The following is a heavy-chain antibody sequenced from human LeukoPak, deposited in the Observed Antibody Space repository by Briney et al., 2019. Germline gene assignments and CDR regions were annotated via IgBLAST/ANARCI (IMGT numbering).Heavy chain of an antibody. V-gene: IGHV3-23*01. Sequence: GGSLRLSCAASGFTCSNYWMSWVRQAPGKGLEWVSAISGSGGSTYYADSVKGRFTISRDNSKNTLYLQMNSLRAEDTAVYYCAKDGAGATRFDYWGQGTLVTVSS. D-gene: IGHD1-26*01. CDR2: ISGSGGST. CDR1: GFTCSNYW. CDR3: AKDGAGATRFDY. J-gene: IGHJ4*02.